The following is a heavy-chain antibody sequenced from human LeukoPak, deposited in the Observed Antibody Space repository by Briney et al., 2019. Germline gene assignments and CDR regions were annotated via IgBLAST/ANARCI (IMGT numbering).Heavy chain of an antibody. Sequence: SETLPLTCTVSGGSISSYYWSWIRQPPGKGLEWIGYIYYSGSTNYNPSLKSRVTISVDTSKNQFSLKLSSVTAADTAVYYCARATGATLIPGAFDIWGQGTMVTVSS. CDR1: GGSISSYY. J-gene: IGHJ3*02. CDR2: IYYSGST. V-gene: IGHV4-59*01. CDR3: ARATGATLIPGAFDI. D-gene: IGHD1-26*01.